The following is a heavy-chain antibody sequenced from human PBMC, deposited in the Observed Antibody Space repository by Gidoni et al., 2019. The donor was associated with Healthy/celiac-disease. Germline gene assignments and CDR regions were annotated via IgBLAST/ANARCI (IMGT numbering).Heavy chain of an antibody. D-gene: IGHD2-8*01. V-gene: IGHV1-2*02. J-gene: IGHJ6*02. CDR3: ARDRGYCTNGVCYYYGMDV. CDR1: GYTFTGYY. Sequence: VKVSCTASGYTFTGYYMHWVRQAPGQGLEWMGWINPNSGGTNYAQKFQGRVTMTRDTSISTAYMELSRLRSDDTAVYYCARDRGYCTNGVCYYYGMDVWGQGTTVTVSS. CDR2: INPNSGGT.